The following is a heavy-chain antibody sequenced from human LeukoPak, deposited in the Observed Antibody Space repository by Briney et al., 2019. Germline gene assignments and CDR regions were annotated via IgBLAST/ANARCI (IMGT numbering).Heavy chain of an antibody. CDR3: ARSGYPMVRGALRSYYYYYMDV. CDR1: GYTFTGYY. Sequence: ASVKVSCKASGYTFTGYYMRWVRQAPGQGLEWMGIINPSGGSTSYAQKFQGRVTMTRDTSTSTVYMELSRLRSDDTAVYYCARSGYPMVRGALRSYYYYYMDVWGKGTTVTVSS. J-gene: IGHJ6*03. D-gene: IGHD3-10*01. V-gene: IGHV1-46*01. CDR2: INPSGGST.